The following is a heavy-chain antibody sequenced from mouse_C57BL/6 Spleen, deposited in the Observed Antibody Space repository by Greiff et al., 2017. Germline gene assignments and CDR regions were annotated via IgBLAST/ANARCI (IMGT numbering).Heavy chain of an antibody. D-gene: IGHD1-1*01. CDR2: IRNKANNHAT. Sequence: EVKLVESGGGLVQPGGSMKLSCAASGFTFSDAWMDWVRQSPEKGLEWVAEIRNKANNHATYYAESVKGRFTISRDDSKSSVYLQMNSLRAEDTGIYYCTRVLNYYGSSHWYFDVWGTGTTVTVSS. CDR1: GFTFSDAW. V-gene: IGHV6-6*01. CDR3: TRVLNYYGSSHWYFDV. J-gene: IGHJ1*03.